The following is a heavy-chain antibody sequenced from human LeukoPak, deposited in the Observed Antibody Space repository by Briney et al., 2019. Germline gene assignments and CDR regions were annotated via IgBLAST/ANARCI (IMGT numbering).Heavy chain of an antibody. CDR3: AREYPPRYYYDSSGYLDY. V-gene: IGHV3-33*01. J-gene: IGHJ4*02. Sequence: GRSLRLSCAASGFTFSSYGMHWVRQAPGKGLEWVAVIWYDGSNKHYADSVKGRFTISRDNSKNTLYLQMNSLRAEDTAVYYCAREYPPRYYYDSSGYLDYWGQGTLVTVSS. CDR1: GFTFSSYG. D-gene: IGHD3-22*01. CDR2: IWYDGSNK.